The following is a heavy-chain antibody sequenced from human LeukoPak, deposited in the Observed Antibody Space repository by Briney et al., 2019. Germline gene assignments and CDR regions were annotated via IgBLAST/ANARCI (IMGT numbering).Heavy chain of an antibody. Sequence: GRSLRLSCVASGFTFSNHGMHWVRQAPGKGLEWVAVISYDGNFQYYADSMKGRFTISRDNSKSTLYLQMNSLRAGDTAVYYCAKDSYDRSGYYYYYFAYWGQGTQVTVSS. D-gene: IGHD3-22*01. CDR1: GFTFSNHG. CDR2: ISYDGNFQ. V-gene: IGHV3-30*18. CDR3: AKDSYDRSGYYYYYFAY. J-gene: IGHJ4*02.